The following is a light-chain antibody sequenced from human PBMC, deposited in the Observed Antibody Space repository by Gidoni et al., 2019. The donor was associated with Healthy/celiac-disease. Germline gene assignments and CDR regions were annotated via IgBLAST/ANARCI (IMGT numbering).Light chain of an antibody. CDR2: EVS. CDR1: SSDVGGYNY. Sequence: QSALTQPASASGSPGKSITISCTGTSSDVGGYNYVSWYQHHPGKAPKLMIYEVSNRPSGVSNRFSGSKSGNTASLTISVRQAEDEADYYCSSYTSSSTHYVFGTGTKVTVL. J-gene: IGLJ1*01. CDR3: SSYTSSSTHYV. V-gene: IGLV2-14*01.